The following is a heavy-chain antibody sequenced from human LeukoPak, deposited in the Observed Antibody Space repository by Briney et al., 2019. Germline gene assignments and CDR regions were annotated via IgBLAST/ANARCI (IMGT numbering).Heavy chain of an antibody. D-gene: IGHD5-18*01. CDR3: AKDGGEYNYGYSDFDY. V-gene: IGHV3-23*01. Sequence: PGGSLRLSCAASGFTFSSYAMTWVRQAPGKGLEWVSAISGSGGSTYYADSVKGRFTISRDNSKNTPYLQMNSLRVEDTAVYYCAKDGGEYNYGYSDFDYWGQGTLVTVSS. CDR1: GFTFSSYA. CDR2: ISGSGGST. J-gene: IGHJ4*02.